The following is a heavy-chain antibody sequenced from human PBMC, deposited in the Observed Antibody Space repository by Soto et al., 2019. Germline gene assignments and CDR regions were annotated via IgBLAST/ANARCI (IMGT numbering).Heavy chain of an antibody. J-gene: IGHJ4*02. D-gene: IGHD2-21*02. V-gene: IGHV1-46*01. CDR1: GDTFTNYY. CDR3: ARGGQVVVVTAAFDY. Sequence: QVQLMQSGAEVKKPGASVKVSCKASGDTFTNYYIHWVRQAPGQGLEWMGTVNPSGGHTTYSQNFLGRVTMTRDTSTSTLYMELTSLTSADTAVYYCARGGQVVVVTAAFDYWGQGTLVTVSS. CDR2: VNPSGGHT.